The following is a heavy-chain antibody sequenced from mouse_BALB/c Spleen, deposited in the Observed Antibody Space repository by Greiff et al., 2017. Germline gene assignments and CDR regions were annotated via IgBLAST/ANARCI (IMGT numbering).Heavy chain of an antibody. J-gene: IGHJ2*01. Sequence: EVQLVESGGDLVKPGGSLKLSCAASGFTFSSYGMSWVRQTPDKRLEWVATISSGGSYTYYPDSVKGRFTISRDNAKNTLYLQMSSLKSEDTAMYYCARHGDYGSFDYWGQGTTLTVSA. CDR1: GFTFSSYG. CDR3: ARHGDYGSFDY. CDR2: ISSGGSYT. D-gene: IGHD2-1*01. V-gene: IGHV5-6*01.